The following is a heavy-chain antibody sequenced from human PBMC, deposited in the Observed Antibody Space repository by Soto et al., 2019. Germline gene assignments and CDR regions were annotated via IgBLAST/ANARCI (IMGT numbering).Heavy chain of an antibody. CDR2: MSPIFGTA. Sequence: AASVKVSCKTSGYTFTNFDVIWVRQAAGQGLEWMGWMSPIFGTANYAQKFQGRVTITADESTSTANMELSSLRSEDTAVYYCARAPQWLVRLYYYYGMDVWGQGATVTVSS. CDR1: GYTFTNFD. D-gene: IGHD6-19*01. CDR3: ARAPQWLVRLYYYYGMDV. J-gene: IGHJ6*02. V-gene: IGHV1-69*13.